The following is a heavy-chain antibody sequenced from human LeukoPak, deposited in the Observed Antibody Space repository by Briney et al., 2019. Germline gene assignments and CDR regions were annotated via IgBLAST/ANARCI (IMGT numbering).Heavy chain of an antibody. J-gene: IGHJ4*02. V-gene: IGHV3-74*01. CDR3: AIDHYWSIDY. D-gene: IGHD3-3*01. CDR2: IKGDGIST. Sequence: PGGSLRLSCAASGFDFSSNWMHWVRHAPGQGLVWVSRIKGDGISTNYADSVKGRFTISRDIAKNTLYLQMNSLRAEDTGVYYCAIDHYWSIDYWGRGTLVTVSS. CDR1: GFDFSSNW.